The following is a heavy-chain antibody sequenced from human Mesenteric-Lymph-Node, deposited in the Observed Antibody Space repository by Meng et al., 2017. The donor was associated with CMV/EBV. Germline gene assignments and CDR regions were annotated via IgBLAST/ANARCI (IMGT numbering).Heavy chain of an antibody. CDR2: IIPILGVP. Sequence: SVKVSCKASGYTFTTYGISWVRQAPGQGLEWMGGIIPILGVPNYAQKFQGRVTITADKSTSTAYMELSSLRSDDTAVYYCANYYYGSGNYYWGQGTLVTVSS. V-gene: IGHV1-69*10. D-gene: IGHD3-10*01. CDR3: ANYYYGSGNYY. CDR1: GYTFTTYG. J-gene: IGHJ4*02.